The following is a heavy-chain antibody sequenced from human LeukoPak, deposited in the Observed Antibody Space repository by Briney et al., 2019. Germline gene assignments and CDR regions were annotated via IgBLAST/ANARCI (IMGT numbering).Heavy chain of an antibody. J-gene: IGHJ4*02. CDR2: IYHSGTT. CDR3: ARYFWSGYYYFDY. D-gene: IGHD3-3*01. CDR1: GYSISSGYY. V-gene: IGHV4-38-2*01. Sequence: SETLSLTRAVSGYSISSGYYWGWIRQPPGKGLEWIGSIYHSGTTYHNPSLKSRLTMSVDTSKNRFSLKLSSVTAADTGVYYCARYFWSGYYYFDYWGQGTLVTVSS.